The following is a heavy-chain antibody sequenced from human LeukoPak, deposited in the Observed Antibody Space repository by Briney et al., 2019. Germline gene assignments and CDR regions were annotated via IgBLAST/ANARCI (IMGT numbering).Heavy chain of an antibody. J-gene: IGHJ4*02. CDR1: GFTFSSYA. CDR3: GRGSVGFGELNY. V-gene: IGHV3-30-3*01. Sequence: GGSLRLSCAASGFTFSSYAMHWVRQAPGKGLEWVAVISYDGSNKFYADSVNGRFTLSRDNPKNTLYLQMNSLRIEDTAVYYCGRGSVGFGELNYWGQATMATVSS. CDR2: ISYDGSNK. D-gene: IGHD3-10*01.